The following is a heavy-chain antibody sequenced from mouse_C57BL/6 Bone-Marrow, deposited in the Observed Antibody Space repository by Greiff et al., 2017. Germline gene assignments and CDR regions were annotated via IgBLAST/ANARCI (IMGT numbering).Heavy chain of an antibody. V-gene: IGHV15-2*01. J-gene: IGHJ3*01. Sequence: QVQLQQSGSELRSPGSSVKLSCKDFDSEVFPIAYMSWVRQKPGHGFEWIGGILPSIGRTTYGEKFEDKATLDADTLSNTAYLELNSLTSEDSAIYYCARGTLMVMSYWGQGTLVTVSA. D-gene: IGHD2-3*01. CDR1: DSEVFPIAY. CDR2: ILPSIGRT. CDR3: ARGTLMVMSY.